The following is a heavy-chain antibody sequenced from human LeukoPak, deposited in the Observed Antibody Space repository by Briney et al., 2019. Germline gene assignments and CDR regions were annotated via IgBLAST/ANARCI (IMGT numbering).Heavy chain of an antibody. CDR3: AREFPGYYGSGSYYGWFDP. D-gene: IGHD3-10*01. Sequence: GASVKVSCKASGYTFTGYYMHWVRQAPGQGLEWMGWINPNSGGTNYAQKFQGRVTMTRDTSISTAYMELSRLRSDDTAVYYCAREFPGYYGSGSYYGWFDPWGQGTLVTVSS. CDR2: INPNSGGT. J-gene: IGHJ5*02. V-gene: IGHV1-2*02. CDR1: GYTFTGYY.